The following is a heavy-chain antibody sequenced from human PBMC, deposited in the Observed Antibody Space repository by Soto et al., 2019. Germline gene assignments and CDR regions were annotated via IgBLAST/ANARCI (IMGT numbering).Heavy chain of an antibody. Sequence: ASVKVSCKASGYTFTGHYIHWVRQAPEQGPEWMGEIGPESGATRYAQRFQGRVTMTRDMSITTVYMELNDLSPDDTAVYYCGRGRSGQIVVFYWGQGTPVTVSS. CDR2: IGPESGAT. D-gene: IGHD1-26*01. CDR1: GYTFTGHY. V-gene: IGHV1-2*02. J-gene: IGHJ4*02. CDR3: GRGRSGQIVVFY.